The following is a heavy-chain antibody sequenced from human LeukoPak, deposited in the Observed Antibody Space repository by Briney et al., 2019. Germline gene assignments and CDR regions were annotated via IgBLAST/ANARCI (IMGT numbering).Heavy chain of an antibody. D-gene: IGHD3-10*01. CDR3: ARNRYYGSGSYPIDY. CDR1: GGSISSYY. J-gene: IGHJ4*02. Sequence: PETLSLTCTVSGGSISSYYWSWIRQPPGKGLEWIGYIYYSGSTNYNPSLKSRVIISVDTSKNRFSLKLSSVTAADTAVYYCARNRYYGSGSYPIDYWGQGTLVTVSS. V-gene: IGHV4-59*08. CDR2: IYYSGST.